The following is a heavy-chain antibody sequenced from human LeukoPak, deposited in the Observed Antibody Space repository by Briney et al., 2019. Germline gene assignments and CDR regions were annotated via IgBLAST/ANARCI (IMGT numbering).Heavy chain of an antibody. CDR2: IAWDTVTI. Sequence: GGSLRLSCVASEFTFSGYSMNWVRQAPGRGLEWVSYIAWDTVTIYYADSVKGRFTISRDNAKNSLYLQMNSLRAEDTAVYYCARDGARGYDMDVWGQGTTVIFSS. D-gene: IGHD3-10*01. CDR3: ARDGARGYDMDV. V-gene: IGHV3-48*01. J-gene: IGHJ6*02. CDR1: EFTFSGYS.